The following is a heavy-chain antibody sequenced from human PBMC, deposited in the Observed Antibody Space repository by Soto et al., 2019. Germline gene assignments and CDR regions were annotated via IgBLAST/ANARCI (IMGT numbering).Heavy chain of an antibody. J-gene: IGHJ6*02. D-gene: IGHD2-2*02. CDR1: GYTFTSYG. CDR3: ARRMAVGYCSSTCCYTVGYYYGMDV. Sequence: QVQLVQSGAEVKKPGASVKVSCKASGYTFTSYGISWVRQAPGQGLEWRGWISAYNGNTNYAQKLQGRVTMTTDTSTSTAYMELRSVRSDDTAVYYCARRMAVGYCSSTCCYTVGYYYGMDVWGQGTTVTVSS. V-gene: IGHV1-18*04. CDR2: ISAYNGNT.